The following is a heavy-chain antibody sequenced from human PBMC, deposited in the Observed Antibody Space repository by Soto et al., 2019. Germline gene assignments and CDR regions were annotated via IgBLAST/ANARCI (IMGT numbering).Heavy chain of an antibody. J-gene: IGHJ4*02. Sequence: SVKVSCKASGGTFSSYAISWVRQAPGQGLEWMGGIIPIFGTANYAQKFQGRVTITADESTSTAYMELSSLRSEDTAVYYCARGRGDNWNYDFGNSGSGYYFDYWGQGTLVTVSS. D-gene: IGHD1-7*01. V-gene: IGHV1-69*13. CDR3: ARGRGDNWNYDFGNSGSGYYFDY. CDR2: IIPIFGTA. CDR1: GGTFSSYA.